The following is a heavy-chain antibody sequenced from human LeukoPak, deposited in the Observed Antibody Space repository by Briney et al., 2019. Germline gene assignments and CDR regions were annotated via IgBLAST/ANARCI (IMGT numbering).Heavy chain of an antibody. D-gene: IGHD3-10*01. CDR3: ARVGADGSGFLFDY. CDR2: INHSGST. V-gene: IGHV4-34*01. CDR1: GFTFSSYS. J-gene: IGHJ4*02. Sequence: GSLRLSCAASGFTFSSYSMNWVRQAPGKGLEWIGEINHSGSTNYNPSLKSRVTISVDTSKNQFSLKLSSVTAADTAVYYCARVGADGSGFLFDYWGQGTLVTVSS.